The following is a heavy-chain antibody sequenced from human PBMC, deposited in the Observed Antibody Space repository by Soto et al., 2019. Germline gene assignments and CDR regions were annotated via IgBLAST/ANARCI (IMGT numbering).Heavy chain of an antibody. CDR3: ARDGDGYNY. CDR1: GGSINSDTYY. D-gene: IGHD5-12*01. Sequence: SETLSLTCTVSGGSINSDTYYWGWIRQPPGKGLEWIGSIYYSGSTFYNASLKSRVTISVDTSKNQFSLKLKSVTAADTAVYYCARDGDGYNYWGQGTLVTVSS. J-gene: IGHJ4*02. V-gene: IGHV4-39*02. CDR2: IYYSGST.